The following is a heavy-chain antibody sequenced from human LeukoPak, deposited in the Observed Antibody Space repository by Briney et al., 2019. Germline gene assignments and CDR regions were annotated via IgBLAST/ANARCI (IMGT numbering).Heavy chain of an antibody. CDR2: IESDGSRT. J-gene: IGHJ1*01. V-gene: IGHV3-74*01. Sequence: GGSLRLSCAASGFTFSNCWMHWVRQVPGKGLEWVSRIESDGSRTRYADSVKGRFTISRDNSKNTLYLQMNSLRAEDTAVYYCARDWAQWLDAEYFQHWGQGTLVTVSS. CDR3: ARDWAQWLDAEYFQH. CDR1: GFTFSNCW. D-gene: IGHD6-19*01.